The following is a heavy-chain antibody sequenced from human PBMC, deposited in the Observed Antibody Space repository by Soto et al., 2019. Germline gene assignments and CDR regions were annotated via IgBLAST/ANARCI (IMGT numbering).Heavy chain of an antibody. CDR1: GGSISSGGYS. V-gene: IGHV4-30-2*01. Sequence: QLQLQESGSGLVKPSQTLSLTCTVSGGSISSGGYSWSWLRQPPGKGLEWIGYIFHSGSTYYNPSLKSRVTISVDGSKTPFSLELSSVTAADSAIYYCAREGGSGSPDCYFNVWGRGTLVTVSS. CDR3: AREGGSGSPDCYFNV. D-gene: IGHD1-26*01. J-gene: IGHJ2*01. CDR2: IFHSGST.